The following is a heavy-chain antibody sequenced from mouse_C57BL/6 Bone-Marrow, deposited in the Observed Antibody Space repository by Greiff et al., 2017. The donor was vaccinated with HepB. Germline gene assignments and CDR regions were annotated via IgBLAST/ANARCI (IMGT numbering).Heavy chain of an antibody. CDR3: ARRKLGLNFDY. J-gene: IGHJ2*01. CDR2: IYPRSGNT. D-gene: IGHD4-1*01. Sequence: QVQLQQSGAELARPGASVKLSCKASGYTFTSYGISWVKQSTGQGLEWIGEIYPRSGNTYYNEKFKGKATLTADKSSSTAYMELRSLTSEDSAVYFCARRKLGLNFDYWGQGTTLTVSS. CDR1: GYTFTSYG. V-gene: IGHV1-81*01.